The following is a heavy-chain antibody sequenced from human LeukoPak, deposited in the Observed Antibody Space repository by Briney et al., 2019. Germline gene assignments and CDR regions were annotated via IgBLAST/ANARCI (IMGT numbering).Heavy chain of an antibody. CDR3: ARLFGYGSGSYAGYYYYYMDV. D-gene: IGHD3-10*01. V-gene: IGHV4-34*01. Sequence: SETLSLTCAVYGGSFSDYYWSWIRQPPGKGLEWIGEINHSGSTNYNPSLKSRVTISVDTSKNQFSLKLSSVTAADTAVYYCARLFGYGSGSYAGYYYYYMDVWGKGTTVTISS. J-gene: IGHJ6*03. CDR2: INHSGST. CDR1: GGSFSDYY.